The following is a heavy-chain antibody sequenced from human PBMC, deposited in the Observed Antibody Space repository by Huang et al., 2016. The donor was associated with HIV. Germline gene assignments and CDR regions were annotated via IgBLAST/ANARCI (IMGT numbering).Heavy chain of an antibody. Sequence: QVQLVQSGSELKKPGASVQVSCKASGYIFTNYGVHWVREARGQGLEWMGFINTSTGSPVHAQGFTVRCAVALDTSVNTAYLQISSLRAEDTAIYYCVRVRRVTDTHCVADCTTLESFDIWGQGTLVTVS. V-gene: IGHV7-4-1*02. D-gene: IGHD2-21*01. CDR2: INTSTGSP. J-gene: IGHJ3*02. CDR3: VRVRRVTDTHCVADCTTLESFDI. CDR1: GYIFTNYG.